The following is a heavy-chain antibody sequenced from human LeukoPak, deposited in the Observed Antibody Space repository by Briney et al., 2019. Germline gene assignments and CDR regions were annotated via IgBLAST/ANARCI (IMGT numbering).Heavy chain of an antibody. CDR3: ARSNDFWSGYYDNYYYGMDV. Sequence: GGSLRLSCAASGFTFSSNYMSWVRQAPGKGLEWVSVIYSGGSTYYADSVKGRFTISRDNSKNTLYLQMNSLRAEDTAVYYCARSNDFWSGYYDNYYYGMDVWGQGTTVTVSS. CDR2: IYSGGST. V-gene: IGHV3-53*01. J-gene: IGHJ6*02. D-gene: IGHD3-3*01. CDR1: GFTFSSNY.